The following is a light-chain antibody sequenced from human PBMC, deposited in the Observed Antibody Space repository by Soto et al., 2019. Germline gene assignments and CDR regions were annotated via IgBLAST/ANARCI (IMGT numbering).Light chain of an antibody. V-gene: IGLV2-14*01. CDR3: CSYAGSTTRVQ. CDR2: EVS. CDR1: SSDVYTYKY. J-gene: IGLJ2*01. Sequence: QPVLTQPASVSGSPGQSITISCTGTSSDVYTYKYVSWYQQHTGKAPKLMIYEVSYRPSGVSDRFSGSKSGNTASLTISGLQAEDEADYYCCSYAGSTTRVQFGGGTKLTVL.